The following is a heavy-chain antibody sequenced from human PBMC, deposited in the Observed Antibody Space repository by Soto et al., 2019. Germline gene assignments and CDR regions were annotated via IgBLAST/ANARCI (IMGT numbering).Heavy chain of an antibody. CDR1: GGTFSSYA. CDR3: ASGNKFNHQTKTTMIVVVITTDYYYGMDV. J-gene: IGHJ6*02. Sequence: SVKVSCKASGGTFSSYAISWVRQAPGQGLEWMGGIIPIFGTANYAQKFQGRVTITADKSTSTAYMELSSLRSEDTAVYYCASGNKFNHQTKTTMIVVVITTDYYYGMDVWGQGTTVTVSS. V-gene: IGHV1-69*06. D-gene: IGHD3-22*01. CDR2: IIPIFGTA.